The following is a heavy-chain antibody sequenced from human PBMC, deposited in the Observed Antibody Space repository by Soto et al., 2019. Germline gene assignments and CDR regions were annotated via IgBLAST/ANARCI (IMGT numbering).Heavy chain of an antibody. V-gene: IGHV3-30-3*01. CDR2: ISYDGSNK. D-gene: IGHD1-1*01. J-gene: IGHJ6*02. CDR3: ARDRLRYNWNDFPYYYYGMDV. CDR1: GFTFSSYA. Sequence: QVQLVESGGGVVQPGRSLRLSCAASGFTFSSYAMHWVRQAPGKGLEWVAVISYDGSNKYYADSVKVRFSISRDNSKNTLYLQMNSLRAEDKAVYYCARDRLRYNWNDFPYYYYGMDVLGQGTTVTVSS.